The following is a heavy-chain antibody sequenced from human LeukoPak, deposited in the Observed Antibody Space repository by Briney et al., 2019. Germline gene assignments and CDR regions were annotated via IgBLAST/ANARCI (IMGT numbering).Heavy chain of an antibody. CDR3: ARDISVTDYYDSSGYYYPDY. V-gene: IGHV1-18*01. CDR1: GYTFTSYS. J-gene: IGHJ4*02. D-gene: IGHD3-22*01. Sequence: ASVKVSCKASGYTFTSYSISWVRQAPGQGLEWMGWISAYNGNTNYAQKLQGRVTMTTDTSTSTAYMELRSLRSDDTAVYYCARDISVTDYYDSSGYYYPDYWGQGTLVTVSS. CDR2: ISAYNGNT.